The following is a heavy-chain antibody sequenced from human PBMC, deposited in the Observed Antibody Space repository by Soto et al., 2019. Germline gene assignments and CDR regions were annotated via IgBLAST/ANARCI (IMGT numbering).Heavy chain of an antibody. J-gene: IGHJ3*02. CDR3: ARAGSGDAFDI. Sequence: GGSLRLSCAASGFTFSSYGMHWVRQAPGKGLEWVAVIWYDGSNKYYADSVKGRFTISRDNSKNTLYLQMNSLRAEDTAVYYCARAGSGDAFDIWGQGTMVTVSS. V-gene: IGHV3-33*01. CDR2: IWYDGSNK. CDR1: GFTFSSYG. D-gene: IGHD3-10*01.